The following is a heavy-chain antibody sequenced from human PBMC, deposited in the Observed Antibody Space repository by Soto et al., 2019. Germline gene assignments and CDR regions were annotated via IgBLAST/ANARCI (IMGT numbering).Heavy chain of an antibody. CDR1: GGSISSGGYS. CDR3: AREVRTGTTINHHFDY. CDR2: IYHSGST. J-gene: IGHJ4*02. V-gene: IGHV4-30-2*01. D-gene: IGHD1-7*01. Sequence: PSETLSLTCAVSGGSISSGGYSWSWIRQPPGKGLEWIGYIYHSGSTYYNPSLKSRVTISVDRSKNQFSLKLSSVTAADTAVYYCAREVRTGTTINHHFDYWGQGTLVTAPQ.